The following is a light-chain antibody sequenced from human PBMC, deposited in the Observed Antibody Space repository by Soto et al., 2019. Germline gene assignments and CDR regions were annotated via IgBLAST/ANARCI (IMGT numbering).Light chain of an antibody. Sequence: EIVLTQSPGTLSLSPGESATFSCRASETVSSSYLAWYQQKPGQAPRLLIYGSSTTATDIPDRFSGSGSGTDFTVTISRLEPEDFAVYYCQQYGSSPITFGQGTRLEI. J-gene: IGKJ5*01. CDR3: QQYGSSPIT. CDR2: GSS. V-gene: IGKV3-20*01. CDR1: ETVSSSY.